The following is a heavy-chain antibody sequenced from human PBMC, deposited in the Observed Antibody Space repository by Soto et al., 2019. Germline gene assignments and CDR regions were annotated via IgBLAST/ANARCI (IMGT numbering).Heavy chain of an antibody. CDR3: ARDSGGMDV. J-gene: IGHJ6*02. CDR1: GYTFTSYA. Sequence: EASLKVSCKTSGYTFTSYALHWVRQAPGQRLEWMGWINAGNGNTKYSQKFQGRVIITRDTSASTAYMELRSLRSEDTAVYYCARDSGGMDVWGQGTTVTVSS. CDR2: INAGNGNT. V-gene: IGHV1-3*01.